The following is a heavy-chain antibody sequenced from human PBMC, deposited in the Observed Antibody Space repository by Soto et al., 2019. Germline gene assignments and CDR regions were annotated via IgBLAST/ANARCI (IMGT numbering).Heavy chain of an antibody. D-gene: IGHD6-13*01. CDR1: RVTFSSYA. J-gene: IGHJ4*02. CDR2: ITSSGTTV. V-gene: IGHV3-48*02. Sequence: GGSLRLSCAASRVTFSSYAMSWVRQAPGKGLEWVSVITSSGTTVYYADSVRGRFTISRDNAKNSLYLQMNSLRDDDTAVYYCARGSSNWAYYFDFWGQGTLVTVSS. CDR3: ARGSSNWAYYFDF.